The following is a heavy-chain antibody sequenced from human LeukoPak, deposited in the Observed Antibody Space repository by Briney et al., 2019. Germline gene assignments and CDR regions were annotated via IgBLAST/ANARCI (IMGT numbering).Heavy chain of an antibody. V-gene: IGHV3-15*01. Sequence: GGSLRLSCAASGFTFSNAWMSWVRQAPGKGLEWVGRIKSKTDGGTTDYAAPVKGRFTISRDDSKNTLYLQMNSLKTEDTAVYYCTTADVILTGYYYWGQGTLVTVSS. CDR1: GFTFSNAW. CDR2: IKSKTDGGTT. D-gene: IGHD3-9*01. J-gene: IGHJ4*02. CDR3: TTADVILTGYYY.